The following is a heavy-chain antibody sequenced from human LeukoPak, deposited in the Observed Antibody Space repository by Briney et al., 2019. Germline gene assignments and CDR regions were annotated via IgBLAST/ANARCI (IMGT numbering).Heavy chain of an antibody. D-gene: IGHD6-13*01. CDR2: ISYDGENE. CDR3: AKDNAIAAAGTFDY. Sequence: GRSLRLSCAASGFNFNDYALHWVRQAPGKGLEWVAVISYDGENEYYADSVKGRFTISRDNSNNTPSLQMNSLRAEDTAVYYCAKDNAIAAAGTFDYWGQGTLVTVSS. J-gene: IGHJ4*02. V-gene: IGHV3-30*18. CDR1: GFNFNDYA.